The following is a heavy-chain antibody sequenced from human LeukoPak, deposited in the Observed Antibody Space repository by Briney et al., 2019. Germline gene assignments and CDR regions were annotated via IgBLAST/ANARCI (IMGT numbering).Heavy chain of an antibody. D-gene: IGHD1-26*01. V-gene: IGHV4-34*01. CDR3: AREIVVGAAYFDY. Sequence: PSETLSLTCAVYGVSFSGYYWSWIRQPPGKGLEWIGEINHSGSTNYNPSLKSRVTISVDTSKNQFSLKLSSVTAADTAVYYCAREIVVGAAYFDYWGQGTLVTVSS. CDR2: INHSGST. CDR1: GVSFSGYY. J-gene: IGHJ4*02.